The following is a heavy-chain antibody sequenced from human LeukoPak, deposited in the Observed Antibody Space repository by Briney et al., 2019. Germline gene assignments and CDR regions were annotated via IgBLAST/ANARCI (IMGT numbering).Heavy chain of an antibody. CDR2: INAGTGNT. V-gene: IGHV1-3*01. Sequence: GASVKVSCKASGYIFTSYTMHWVRQAPGQRLEWMGWINAGTGNTKYSQKFQGRDTITRDTSASTAYMELSSLRSEDTAVYYCAILWFGEMDVWGKGTTVTVSS. CDR3: AILWFGEMDV. D-gene: IGHD3-10*01. CDR1: GYIFTSYT. J-gene: IGHJ6*04.